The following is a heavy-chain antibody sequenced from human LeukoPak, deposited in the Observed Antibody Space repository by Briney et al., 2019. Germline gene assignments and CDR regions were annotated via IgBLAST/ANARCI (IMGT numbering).Heavy chain of an antibody. V-gene: IGHV3-74*03. CDR1: GFTFSSHW. Sequence: PGGSLRLSCAASGFTFSSHWMHWVRQAPGKGLVWVSRINGDGSNTTYADSVKGRFTISRDNSKNTLYLQMNSLRAEDTAVYYCTRDAGYCSSTSCRLGYYYGMDVWGQGTTVTVSS. J-gene: IGHJ6*02. CDR2: INGDGSNT. CDR3: TRDAGYCSSTSCRLGYYYGMDV. D-gene: IGHD2-2*01.